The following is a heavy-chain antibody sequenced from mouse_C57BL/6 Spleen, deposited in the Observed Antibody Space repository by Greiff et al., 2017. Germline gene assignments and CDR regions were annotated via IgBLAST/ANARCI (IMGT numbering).Heavy chain of an antibody. CDR1: GYTFTSYW. CDR3: ARGRRYDGDFDY. D-gene: IGHD2-3*01. CDR2: IDPSDSYT. V-gene: IGHV1-69*01. Sequence: QVQLQQPGAELVMPGASVKLSCKASGYTFTSYWMHWVKQRPGQGLEWIGEIDPSDSYTNYNQKFKGKSTLTVDKSSSTAYMQLSSLTSEDSAVYYFARGRRYDGDFDYWGQGTTLTVSS. J-gene: IGHJ2*01.